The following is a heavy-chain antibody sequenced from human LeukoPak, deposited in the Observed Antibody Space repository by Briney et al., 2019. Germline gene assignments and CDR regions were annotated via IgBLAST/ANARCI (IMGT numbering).Heavy chain of an antibody. CDR3: AKDRGRLRLGELSLTFDY. Sequence: PGGSLRLSCAASGFTFSSHWMHWVRQAPGKGLVWVSRINSDGSSISYADSVKGRFTISRDNAKNTLYLQMNSLRAEDTAVYYCAKDRGRLRLGELSLTFDYWGQGTRVTVSS. V-gene: IGHV3-74*01. CDR2: INSDGSSI. CDR1: GFTFSSHW. J-gene: IGHJ4*02. D-gene: IGHD3-16*02.